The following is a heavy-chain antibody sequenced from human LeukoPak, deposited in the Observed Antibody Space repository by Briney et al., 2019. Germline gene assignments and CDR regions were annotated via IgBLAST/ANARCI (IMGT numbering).Heavy chain of an antibody. D-gene: IGHD6-13*01. CDR1: GGSFSDYA. V-gene: IGHV4-34*01. CDR3: ARADSSSDHLY. J-gene: IGHJ4*02. CDR2: INHRGGT. Sequence: SETLSLTCAVYGGSFSDYAWTWIRQPPGKGLERIGEINHRGGTNHNPSLMSRVIMSVDTSKNQISLKVSSVTAADTAVYYCARADSSSDHLYWGQGTLVTVSS.